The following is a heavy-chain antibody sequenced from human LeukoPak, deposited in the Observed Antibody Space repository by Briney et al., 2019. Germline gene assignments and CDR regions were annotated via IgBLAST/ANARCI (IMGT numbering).Heavy chain of an antibody. CDR3: AKDIIPQWLVSSGLDY. V-gene: IGHV3-9*01. J-gene: IGHJ4*02. D-gene: IGHD6-19*01. CDR2: ISWNSGSI. Sequence: GGSLRLSCAASGFTFDDYAMHWVRQAPGKGLEWVSGISWNSGSIGYADSVKGRFTISRDNAKNSLYLQMNSLRAEDTALYYCAKDIIPQWLVSSGLDYWGQGTLVTASS. CDR1: GFTFDDYA.